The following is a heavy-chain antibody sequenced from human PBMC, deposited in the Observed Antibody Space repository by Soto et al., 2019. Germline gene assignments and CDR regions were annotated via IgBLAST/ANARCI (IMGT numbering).Heavy chain of an antibody. V-gene: IGHV4-30-2*01. J-gene: IGHJ4*02. CDR1: GGSISSGGYS. CDR2: IYHSGST. CDR3: ARDPGR. Sequence: QLQLQESGSGLVKPSQTLSLTCAISGGSISSGGYSWSWIRQPPGKGLEWIGYIYHSGSTYYNPSLKSRVTISADRPTNQFSLQLSSLTAAATAVYYCARDPGRWGPGTLVTVSS.